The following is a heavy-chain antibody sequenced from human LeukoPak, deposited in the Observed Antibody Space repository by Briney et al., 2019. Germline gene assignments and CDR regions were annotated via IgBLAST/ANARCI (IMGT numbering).Heavy chain of an antibody. V-gene: IGHV1-2*02. J-gene: IGHJ5*02. CDR3: ARELGGYAEVPVLLWFGELFSRGGWFNP. D-gene: IGHD3-10*01. CDR1: GYTFTGYY. CDR2: INPNSGGT. Sequence: ASVKVSCKASGYTFTGYYMHWVRQAPGQGLEWMGWINPNSGGTNYAQKFQGRVTMTRDTSASTAYMELSRLRADDTAVYYCARELGGYAEVPVLLWFGELFSRGGWFNPWGQGTLVTVSS.